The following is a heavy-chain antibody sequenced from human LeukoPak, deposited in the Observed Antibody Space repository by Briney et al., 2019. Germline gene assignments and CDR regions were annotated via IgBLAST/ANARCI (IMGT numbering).Heavy chain of an antibody. J-gene: IGHJ4*02. CDR3: ASNTDYYDSSGYYRNLDY. CDR2: INHSGST. V-gene: IGHV4-34*01. Sequence: TTSETLSLTCAVYGGSFSGYYWSWIRQPPGKGLEWIGEINHSGSTNYNPSLKSRVTISVDTSKNQFSLKLSSVTAADTAVYYCASNTDYYDSSGYYRNLDYWGQGTLVTVSS. CDR1: GGSFSGYY. D-gene: IGHD3-22*01.